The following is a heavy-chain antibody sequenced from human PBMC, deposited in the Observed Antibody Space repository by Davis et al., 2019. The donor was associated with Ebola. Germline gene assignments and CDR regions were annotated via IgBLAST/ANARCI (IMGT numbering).Heavy chain of an antibody. D-gene: IGHD2-15*01. CDR2: INPSGGST. Sequence: ASVKVSCKASGYTFTGYYMHWVRQAPGQGLEWMGIINPSGGSTSYAQKFQGRVTMTRDTSTSTVYMELSSLRSEDTAVYYCAREIVVVVAVYSYYYYGMDVWGQGTTVTVSS. CDR3: AREIVVVVAVYSYYYYGMDV. V-gene: IGHV1-46*03. J-gene: IGHJ6*02. CDR1: GYTFTGYY.